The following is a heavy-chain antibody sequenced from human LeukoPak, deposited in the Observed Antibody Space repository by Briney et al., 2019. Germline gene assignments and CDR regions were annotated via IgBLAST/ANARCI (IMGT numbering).Heavy chain of an antibody. D-gene: IGHD3-9*01. CDR3: ARARYVNSFYAFDI. CDR2: IYYSGSA. V-gene: IGHV4-59*01. Sequence: SETLSLTGTVSGGSTSRYYWSWIRQPPGKGLEWIGYIYYSGSANYNPSLKSRVTISVDTSKNQFFLKLSSVTAADTAVYYCARARYVNSFYAFDIWGQGTLVTVSS. J-gene: IGHJ3*02. CDR1: GGSTSRYY.